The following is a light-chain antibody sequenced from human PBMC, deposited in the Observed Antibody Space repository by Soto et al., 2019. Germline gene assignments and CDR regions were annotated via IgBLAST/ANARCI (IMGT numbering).Light chain of an antibody. CDR3: QSYDSSLSGYV. CDR1: SSNIGAGYE. CDR2: ENN. V-gene: IGLV1-40*01. J-gene: IGLJ1*01. Sequence: QPVLTQPPSVSEAPGQRVTISCTGSSSNIGAGYEAHWYQQVPGTAPKLLIYENNNRPSGVPDRFSDSKSGTSASLAITGLQAEDEAEYYCQSYDSSLSGYVFGTGTKLTVL.